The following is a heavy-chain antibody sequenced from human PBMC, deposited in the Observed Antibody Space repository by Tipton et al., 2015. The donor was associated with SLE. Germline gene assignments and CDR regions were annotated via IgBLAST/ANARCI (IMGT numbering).Heavy chain of an antibody. Sequence: TLSLTCAVYGGSFSGYYWSWIRQPPGKGLEWVGEINHSGSTNYNPSLKSRVTISVDTSKNQFSLKLGSVTAADTAVYYCARPQAPVAGTSDAFDIWGQGTMVTVSS. J-gene: IGHJ3*02. CDR1: GGSFSGYY. CDR2: INHSGST. V-gene: IGHV4-34*01. CDR3: ARPQAPVAGTSDAFDI. D-gene: IGHD6-19*01.